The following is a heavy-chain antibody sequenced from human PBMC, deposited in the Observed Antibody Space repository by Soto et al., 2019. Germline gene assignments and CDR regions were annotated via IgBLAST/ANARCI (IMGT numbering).Heavy chain of an antibody. CDR2: IYYSGST. CDR1: GGSISSGDYY. J-gene: IGHJ5*02. D-gene: IGHD6-6*01. CDR3: ARERPDGARLDP. Sequence: SETLSLTCTVSGGSISSGDYYWSWILQPPGKGLEWIGYIYYSGSTYYNPSLKSRVTISVDTSKNQFSLKLSSVTAADTAVYYCARERPDGARLDPWGQGTLVTVSS. V-gene: IGHV4-30-4*01.